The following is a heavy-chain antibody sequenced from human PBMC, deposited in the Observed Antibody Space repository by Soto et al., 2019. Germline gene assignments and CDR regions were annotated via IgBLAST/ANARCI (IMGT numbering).Heavy chain of an antibody. CDR2: IIPIFGTA. V-gene: IGHV1-69*13. J-gene: IGHJ4*02. CDR1: GGTFSSYA. Sequence: RASVKVSCKASGGTFSSYAISWVRQAPGQGLEWMGGIIPIFGTANYAQKFQGRVTITADESTSTAYMELSSLRSEDTAVYYCARPTGYYYDSSGSFDYWGQGTLVTVSS. CDR3: ARPTGYYYDSSGSFDY. D-gene: IGHD3-22*01.